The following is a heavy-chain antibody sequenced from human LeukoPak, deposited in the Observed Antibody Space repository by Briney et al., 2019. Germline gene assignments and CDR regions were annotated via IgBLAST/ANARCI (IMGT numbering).Heavy chain of an antibody. CDR2: IGTAGDT. D-gene: IGHD6-13*01. J-gene: IGHJ4*02. CDR3: ARVAAAGKGFDH. V-gene: IGHV3-13*01. CDR1: GFTFSSYD. Sequence: GGSLRLSCTTSGFTFSSYDMHWVRQGTGKGLEWVSAIGTAGDTYYGGSVKGRFTISRENAKNSLYLQMNSLRAGDTAVYYCARVAAAGKGFDHWGQGTLVTVSS.